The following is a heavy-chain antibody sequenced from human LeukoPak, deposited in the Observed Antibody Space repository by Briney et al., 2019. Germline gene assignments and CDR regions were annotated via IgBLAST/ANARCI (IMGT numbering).Heavy chain of an antibody. CDR1: GGSISSYY. CDR3: ARGVDCSSTSCYTFDY. J-gene: IGHJ4*02. V-gene: IGHV4-4*07. CDR2: IYTSGST. Sequence: SETLSLTCTVPGGSISSYYWSWIRQPAGKGLEWIGRIYTSGSTNYNPSLKSRVTMSVDTSKNQFSLKLSSVTAADTAVYYCARGVDCSSTSCYTFDYWGQGTLVTVSS. D-gene: IGHD2-2*01.